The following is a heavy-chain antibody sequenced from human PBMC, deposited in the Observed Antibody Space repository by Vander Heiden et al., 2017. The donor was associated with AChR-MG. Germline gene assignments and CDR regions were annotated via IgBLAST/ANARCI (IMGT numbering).Heavy chain of an antibody. CDR2: ISGSGDST. CDR1: GLHFSTNA. D-gene: IGHD6-19*01. V-gene: IGHV3-23*01. J-gene: IGHJ4*02. Sequence: EVQLLESGGGLVQPGGSLRLSCAASGLHFSTNAMSWVRQAPGKGLEWVSGISGSGDSTYYADSVKGRFTISRDNSKNTLSLQMNSLRAEDTAVYYCAKHRSTVVAAATNYWGQGTLVTVSS. CDR3: AKHRSTVVAAATNY.